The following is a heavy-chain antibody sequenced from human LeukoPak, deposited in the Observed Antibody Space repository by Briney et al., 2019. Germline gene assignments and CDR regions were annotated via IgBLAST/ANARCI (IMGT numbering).Heavy chain of an antibody. Sequence: ASLKVSCKTSGYTFTTYGISWLRQAPGQGLEWMGWISAHKGDTEYAQKFQGRVTMTRDTSTSTAYMELQSLTSDDTAVYYCARADIIVVAGATPVGSGFEYWGQGALITVS. CDR2: ISAHKGDT. V-gene: IGHV1-18*01. CDR3: ARADIIVVAGATPVGSGFEY. CDR1: GYTFTTYG. D-gene: IGHD2-15*01. J-gene: IGHJ4*02.